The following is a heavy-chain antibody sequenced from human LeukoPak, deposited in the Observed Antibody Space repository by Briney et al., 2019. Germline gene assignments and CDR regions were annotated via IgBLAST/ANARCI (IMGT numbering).Heavy chain of an antibody. CDR2: IYYSGST. V-gene: IGHV4-30-4*01. J-gene: IGHJ6*03. CDR3: ARVWGPPIYYYYYMDV. D-gene: IGHD3-16*01. Sequence: PSETLSLTCTVSGGSISSGDYYWSWIRQPPGKGLEWIGYIYYSGSTYYNPSLKSRVTISVDTSKNQFSLKLSSVTAADTAVYYCARVWGPPIYYYYYMDVWGKGTTVTVSS. CDR1: GGSISSGDYY.